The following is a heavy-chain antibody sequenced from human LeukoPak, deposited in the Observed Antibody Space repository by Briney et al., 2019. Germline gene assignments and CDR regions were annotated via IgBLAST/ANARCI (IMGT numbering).Heavy chain of an antibody. V-gene: IGHV4-34*01. CDR1: GGSFSGYD. CDR2: INHSGST. CDR3: ARETMPTVTYYFDY. Sequence: PSETLSLTCAVSGGSFSGYDMSWVRQPPGKGLEWIGEINHSGSTNYNPSLESRVTISVDTSKNQFSLKLSSVTAADTAVYYCARETMPTVTYYFDYWGQGTLVTVSS. D-gene: IGHD4-17*01. J-gene: IGHJ4*02.